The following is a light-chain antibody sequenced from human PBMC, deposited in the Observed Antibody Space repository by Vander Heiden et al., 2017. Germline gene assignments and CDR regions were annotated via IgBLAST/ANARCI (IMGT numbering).Light chain of an antibody. CDR3: QQYNYYPYT. CDR1: QSISSW. V-gene: IGKV1-5*03. Sequence: DIQITQSPSTLSASVGDRVTITCRASQSISSWLAWYQHKPGKAPKPLIYKASTLESGVPSRFSGSGSGTEFTLTISSLQPDDFATFYCQQYNYYPYTFGQGTKLEIK. J-gene: IGKJ2*01. CDR2: KAS.